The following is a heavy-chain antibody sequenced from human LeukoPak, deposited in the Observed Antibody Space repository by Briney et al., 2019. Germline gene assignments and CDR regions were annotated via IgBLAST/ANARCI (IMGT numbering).Heavy chain of an antibody. CDR3: ARHFYSGYDLIDC. CDR1: GFSFTTYL. V-gene: IGHV5-10-1*01. CDR2: IYPSDSYT. J-gene: IGHJ4*02. D-gene: IGHD5-12*01. Sequence: GESLRISCQGSGFSFTTYLISWVRQMPGKGLEWMGRIYPSDSYTNYSPSFQGRVTISADKSISTAYLQLTSLRASDTAIYYCARHFYSGYDLIDCWGQGTLVTAS.